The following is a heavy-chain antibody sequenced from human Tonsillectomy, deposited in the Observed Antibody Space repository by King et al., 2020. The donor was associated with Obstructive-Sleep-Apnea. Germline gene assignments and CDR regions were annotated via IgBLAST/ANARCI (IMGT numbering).Heavy chain of an antibody. CDR2: ISWDGGST. J-gene: IGHJ6*02. D-gene: IGHD6-13*01. Sequence: VQLVESGGVVVQPGGSLRLSCAASGFTFDDYTMHWVRQAPGKGLEWVSLISWDGGSTYYADSVKGRFTISRDNSKNSLYLQMNSLRTEDTALYYCAKDPSSSSRSLSKHYYYGMDVWGQGTTVTVSS. V-gene: IGHV3-43*01. CDR3: AKDPSSSSRSLSKHYYYGMDV. CDR1: GFTFDDYT.